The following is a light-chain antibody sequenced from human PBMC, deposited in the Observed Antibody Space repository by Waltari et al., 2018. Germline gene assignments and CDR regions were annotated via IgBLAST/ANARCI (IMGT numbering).Light chain of an antibody. CDR3: CSYAGSSTWV. CDR1: SSDVGGYNY. CDR2: DVS. V-gene: IGLV2-23*02. J-gene: IGLJ3*02. Sequence: QSALTQPASVSGSPGQSLTISCTGTSSDVGGYNYVPWYQQHPGKAPKLMIYDVSKRPSGVSNRFSGSKSGNTASLTISGLQAEDEADYYCCSYAGSSTWVFGGGTKLTVL.